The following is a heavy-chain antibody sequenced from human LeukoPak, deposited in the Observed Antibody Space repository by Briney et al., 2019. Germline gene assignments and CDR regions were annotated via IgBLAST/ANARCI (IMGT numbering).Heavy chain of an antibody. D-gene: IGHD3-10*01. Sequence: PSDTLSLTCDVSDSSISNNALWGWIRQPPGKGLEWIGYIYQSGSTYYNPSLKSRVTMSADTSKNQFSLKLTSVTAVDTAVYYCARMVSGSGTYYFDSWGQGTLVTVPS. J-gene: IGHJ4*02. CDR2: IYQSGST. V-gene: IGHV4-28*01. CDR3: ARMVSGSGTYYFDS. CDR1: DSSISNNAL.